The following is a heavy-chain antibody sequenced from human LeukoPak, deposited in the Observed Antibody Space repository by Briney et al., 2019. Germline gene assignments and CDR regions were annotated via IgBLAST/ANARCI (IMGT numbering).Heavy chain of an antibody. D-gene: IGHD5-12*01. V-gene: IGHV4-4*07. CDR3: ARDGRGYSGYELYYFDY. CDR1: GGSISSYY. CDR2: IYTSGST. Sequence: SETLSLTCTVSGGSISSYYWSWIRQPAGKGLEWIGRIYTSGSTNYNPSLNSRVTMSVDTSKNQFSLKLSSVTAADTAVYYCARDGRGYSGYELYYFDYWGQGTLVTVSS. J-gene: IGHJ4*02.